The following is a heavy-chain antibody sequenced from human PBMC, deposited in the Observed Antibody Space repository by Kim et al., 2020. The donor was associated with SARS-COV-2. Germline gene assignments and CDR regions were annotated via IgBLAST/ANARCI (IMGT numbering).Heavy chain of an antibody. J-gene: IGHJ4*03. CDR2: VYYTGTR. Sequence: SETLSLTCTVSGDSINNRFYYWGWIRQAPGKGLEWIGSVYYTGTRYHNPSLKSRVSMSAETSRNHFSLRLSSVTAADTAIYYCMRHRPVGHGGYFDFWGQGTLVTVSS. D-gene: IGHD4-17*01. CDR1: GDSINNRFYY. CDR3: MRHRPVGHGGYFDF. V-gene: IGHV4-39*02.